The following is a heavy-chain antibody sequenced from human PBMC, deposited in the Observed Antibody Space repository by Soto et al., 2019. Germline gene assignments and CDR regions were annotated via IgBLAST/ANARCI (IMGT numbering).Heavy chain of an antibody. CDR2: IYYSGST. D-gene: IGHD3-22*01. CDR1: GGSISSGDYY. CDR3: ARDLPYYYDSSGYGYFDY. V-gene: IGHV4-30-4*01. Sequence: PSETLSLTCTVSGGSISSGDYYWSWIRQPPGKGLEWIGYIYYSGSTYYNPSLKSRVTISVDTSKNQFSLKLSSVTAADTAVYYCARDLPYYYDSSGYGYFDYWGQGTLVTVSS. J-gene: IGHJ4*02.